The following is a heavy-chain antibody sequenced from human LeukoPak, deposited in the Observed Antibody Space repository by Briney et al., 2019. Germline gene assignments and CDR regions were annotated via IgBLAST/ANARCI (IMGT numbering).Heavy chain of an antibody. D-gene: IGHD3-10*01. CDR2: IYHSGST. V-gene: IGHV4-4*02. Sequence: SETLSLTCALSGGSISRSDWRSRVRQPPGKGLEWIGEIYHSGSTHCNPSLRSRVTISVDTSKNQFSLRLTSVTVADTAVYYFARDVGHFDSWGQGTLVTVSS. J-gene: IGHJ4*02. CDR1: GGSISRSDW. CDR3: ARDVGHFDS.